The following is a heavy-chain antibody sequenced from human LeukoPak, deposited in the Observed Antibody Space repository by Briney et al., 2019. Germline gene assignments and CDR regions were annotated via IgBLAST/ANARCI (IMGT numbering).Heavy chain of an antibody. CDR2: ISSSSNTI. CDR1: GFTFSSYS. Sequence: GGSLRLSCAASGFTFSSYSMNWVRQAPGKGLEWVSYISSSSNTIYYADSVKGRFTISRDNAKNSLYLQMNSLRAEDTAVYYCARVGSTWYVGYWGQGTLVTVSS. J-gene: IGHJ4*02. V-gene: IGHV3-48*01. D-gene: IGHD6-13*01. CDR3: ARVGSTWYVGY.